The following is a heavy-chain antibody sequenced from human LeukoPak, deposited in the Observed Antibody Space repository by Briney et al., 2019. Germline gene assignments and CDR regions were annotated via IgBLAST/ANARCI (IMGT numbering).Heavy chain of an antibody. J-gene: IGHJ6*02. CDR2: ISWNSYT. V-gene: IGHV3-9*01. CDR1: GFSFDDFA. D-gene: IGHD3-3*01. Sequence: GGSLRLSCAASGFSFDDFAMHWVRQAPGKGLEWVSSISWNSYTDYADSVRGRFTISKDNTKNFLYLQLNSLRSDDTAVYYCAREGGFLEWFGTQLGHYGMDVWGQGTTVTVSS. CDR3: AREGGFLEWFGTQLGHYGMDV.